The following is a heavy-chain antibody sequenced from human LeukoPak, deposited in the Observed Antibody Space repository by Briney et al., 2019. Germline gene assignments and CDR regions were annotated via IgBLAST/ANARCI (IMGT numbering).Heavy chain of an antibody. CDR3: ARRGSGWTSNWFDP. CDR2: IYYSGST. CDR1: GGSISSSSYY. D-gene: IGHD6-19*01. V-gene: IGHV4-39*07. Sequence: PSETLSLTCTVSGGSISSSSYYWGWIRQPPGKGLEWIGSIYYSGSTYYNPSLKSRVTMSVDTSNNQFSLNLSSVTAADTAVYYCARRGSGWTSNWFDPWGQGTLVTVSS. J-gene: IGHJ5*02.